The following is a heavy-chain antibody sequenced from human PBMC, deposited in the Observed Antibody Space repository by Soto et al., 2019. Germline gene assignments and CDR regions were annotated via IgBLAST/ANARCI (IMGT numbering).Heavy chain of an antibody. CDR3: ARDYGSGSPGY. D-gene: IGHD3-10*01. Sequence: QVQLVQSGAEVKKPGSSVKVSCKASGGTFSSYTISWVRQAPGQGLEWMGRIIPILGIANYAQKFQGRVTITADKSTSTAYMELSSLSSEDTAVYYCARDYGSGSPGYWGQGTLVTVSS. J-gene: IGHJ4*02. CDR1: GGTFSSYT. CDR2: IIPILGIA. V-gene: IGHV1-69*08.